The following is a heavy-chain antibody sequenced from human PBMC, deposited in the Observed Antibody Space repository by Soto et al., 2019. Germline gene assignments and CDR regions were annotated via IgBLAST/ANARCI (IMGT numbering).Heavy chain of an antibody. Sequence: QVQLQQWGAGLLKPSETLSLTCAVSDGSFIGYYWSWIRQPPGKGLEWIGEINHSGSTNYTPSLKSRVTISLDTSKNQFSLKLSSVTAADTAVYYCRVVVSANDAFDIWGQGTMVTVSS. J-gene: IGHJ3*02. CDR2: INHSGST. D-gene: IGHD2-15*01. V-gene: IGHV4-34*01. CDR3: RVVVSANDAFDI. CDR1: DGSFIGYY.